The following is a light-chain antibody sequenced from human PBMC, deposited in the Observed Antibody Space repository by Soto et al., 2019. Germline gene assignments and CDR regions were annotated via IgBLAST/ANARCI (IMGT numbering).Light chain of an antibody. Sequence: DIQMTQSPSTLSASVGDRVTITCRASQSISYWLAWYQQKPGKAPKLLIYKASTLETGVTSRFSGSGSGTDFTLTISSLQPEDFATYYCQQYNGSPLTFGGGTKVDIK. CDR1: QSISYW. CDR3: QQYNGSPLT. CDR2: KAS. J-gene: IGKJ4*01. V-gene: IGKV1-5*03.